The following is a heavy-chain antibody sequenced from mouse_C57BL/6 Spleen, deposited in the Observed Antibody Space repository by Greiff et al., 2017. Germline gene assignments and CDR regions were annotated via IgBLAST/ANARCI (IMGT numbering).Heavy chain of an antibody. D-gene: IGHD3-2*02. V-gene: IGHV7-3*01. J-gene: IGHJ3*01. CDR2: IRNKANGYTT. Sequence: EVKVVESGGGLVQPGGSLSLSCAASGFTFTDYYMSWVRQPPGKALEWLGFIRNKANGYTTEYSASVKGRFTISRDNSQSILYLQMNALRAEDSATYYCARYTAQATWFAYWGQGTLVTVSA. CDR1: GFTFTDYY. CDR3: ARYTAQATWFAY.